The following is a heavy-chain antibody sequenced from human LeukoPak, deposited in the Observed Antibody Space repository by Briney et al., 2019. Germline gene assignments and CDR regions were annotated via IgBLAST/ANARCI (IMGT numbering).Heavy chain of an antibody. CDR2: IYYSGST. J-gene: IGHJ4*02. CDR3: ARDSTYYDILTGYLDSFSIFSFDY. D-gene: IGHD3-9*01. V-gene: IGHV4-59*01. Sequence: SETLSLTCTVSGGSISSYYWSWIRQPPGKGLEWIGYIYYSGSTNYNPSLKSRVTISVDTSKNQFSLKLSSVTAADTAVYYCARDSTYYDILTGYLDSFSIFSFDYWGQGTLVTVSS. CDR1: GGSISSYY.